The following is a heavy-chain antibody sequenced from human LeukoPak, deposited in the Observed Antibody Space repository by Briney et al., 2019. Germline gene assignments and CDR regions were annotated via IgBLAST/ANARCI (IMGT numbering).Heavy chain of an antibody. V-gene: IGHV3-48*03. CDR3: AKDKSLKQYTYDAFDI. D-gene: IGHD1/OR15-1a*01. J-gene: IGHJ3*02. CDR2: ISSSGSTI. CDR1: GFTFSSYE. Sequence: QPGGSLRLSCAASGFTFSSYEMNWVRQAPGKGLEWVSYISSSGSTIYYADSVKGRFTISRDNAKNSLYLQMNSLRAEDTAVYYCAKDKSLKQYTYDAFDIWGQGTKVSVSS.